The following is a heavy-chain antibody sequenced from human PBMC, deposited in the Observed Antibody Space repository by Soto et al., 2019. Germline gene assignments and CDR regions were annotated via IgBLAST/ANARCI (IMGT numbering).Heavy chain of an antibody. Sequence: QVQVVQSGAAVKKPGSSVKVSCKASGGTFSSYTITWVRQAPGQGLEWLGRIIPIFGVTNYAQKFQDRLTMSADRPTTTAYMELSSLTSADTAVYYCVRDWESTTQTWGFGDSWGQGTLVTVSS. CDR1: GGTFSSYT. J-gene: IGHJ4*02. V-gene: IGHV1-69*04. CDR3: VRDWESTTQTWGFGDS. D-gene: IGHD3-10*01. CDR2: IIPIFGVT.